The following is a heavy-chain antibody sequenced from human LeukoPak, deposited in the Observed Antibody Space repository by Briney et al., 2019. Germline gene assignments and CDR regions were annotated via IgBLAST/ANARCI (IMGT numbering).Heavy chain of an antibody. Sequence: GGSLRLSCAASGFILSDHWMTWVRQAPGRGAEWVANMNKDGSEKYYVDSVRGRFTIFRDTAKTSLYLQMNNLRAEDTALYYCARNNDMDVWGQGTTVIVSS. CDR3: ARNNDMDV. V-gene: IGHV3-7*03. CDR2: MNKDGSEK. CDR1: GFILSDHW. D-gene: IGHD1/OR15-1a*01. J-gene: IGHJ6*02.